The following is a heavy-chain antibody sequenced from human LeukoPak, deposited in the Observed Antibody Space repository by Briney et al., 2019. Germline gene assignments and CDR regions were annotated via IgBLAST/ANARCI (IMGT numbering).Heavy chain of an antibody. CDR1: GLSFSFYA. CDR3: AKALPGDLLWYFDY. Sequence: GGSLRLSCAASGLSFSFYAMSWVRQAPGKGLEWVSSISGSGGSTYYADSVEGRFTISRDNSKNTLYLQMNSLRAEDTAVYYCAKALPGDLLWYFDYWGQGTLVTVSS. D-gene: IGHD7-27*01. CDR2: ISGSGGST. J-gene: IGHJ4*02. V-gene: IGHV3-23*01.